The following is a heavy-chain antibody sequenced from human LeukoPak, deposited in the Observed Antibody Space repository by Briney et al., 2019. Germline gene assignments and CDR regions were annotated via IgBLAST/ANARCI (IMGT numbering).Heavy chain of an antibody. J-gene: IGHJ4*02. V-gene: IGHV1-58*02. D-gene: IGHD3-22*01. CDR1: GFTFTSSA. Sequence: GTSVKVACKASGFTFTSSAMQWVRQARGQRLEWIGWIVVGSGNTNYAQKFQERVTITRDMSTSTAYMELSMLRSDDTAVYYCARVSNYDSSSYYYWGQGTLVTVSS. CDR2: IVVGSGNT. CDR3: ARVSNYDSSSYYY.